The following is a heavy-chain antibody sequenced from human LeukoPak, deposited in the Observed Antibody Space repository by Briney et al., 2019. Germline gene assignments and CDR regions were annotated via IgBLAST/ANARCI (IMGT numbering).Heavy chain of an antibody. Sequence: ASVKVSCKASGYTFTSYGITWVRQAPGQGLEWMGWIRAYNGNTNYAQKLQGRVTMTTDTSTRTAYMELRSLRSDDTAVYYCARDRQPYSSGLSRDFDYWGQGTLVTVSS. CDR1: GYTFTSYG. CDR2: IRAYNGNT. V-gene: IGHV1-18*01. D-gene: IGHD6-19*01. J-gene: IGHJ4*02. CDR3: ARDRQPYSSGLSRDFDY.